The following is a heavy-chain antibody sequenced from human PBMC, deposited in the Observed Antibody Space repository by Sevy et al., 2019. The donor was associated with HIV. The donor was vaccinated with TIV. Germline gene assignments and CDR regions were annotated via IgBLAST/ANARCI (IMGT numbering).Heavy chain of an antibody. CDR2: ISYDGSNK. Sequence: GGSLRLSCAASGFTFSNYALHWVRQAPGKGLEWVAIISYDGSNKYYADSVKGRFTISRDNSKNTLYLQMNSLRAEDTAVYYCARVVLLYDYGMDVWGQGTTVTVSS. CDR3: ARVVLLYDYGMDV. CDR1: GFTFSNYA. J-gene: IGHJ6*02. V-gene: IGHV3-30*04.